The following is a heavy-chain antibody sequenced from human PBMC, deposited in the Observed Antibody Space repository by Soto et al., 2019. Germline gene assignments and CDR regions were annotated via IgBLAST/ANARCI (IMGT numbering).Heavy chain of an antibody. J-gene: IGHJ4*02. Sequence: LRLSCTVLGFTLTNENMNWVRQAPGKGLEWVSSISSRSTFINYADSVKGRFTISRDNDKGLVYLQMNSLRAEDTAVYYCARDPPLYMIVVVGVDDFWGQGTLVTVSS. D-gene: IGHD3-22*01. V-gene: IGHV3-21*06. CDR1: GFTLTNEN. CDR2: ISSRSTFI. CDR3: ARDPPLYMIVVVGVDDF.